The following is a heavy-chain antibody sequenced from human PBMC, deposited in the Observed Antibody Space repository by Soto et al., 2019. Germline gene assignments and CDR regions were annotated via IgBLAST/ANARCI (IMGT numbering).Heavy chain of an antibody. D-gene: IGHD6-13*01. Sequence: QVQLPQWGAGLLKPSETLSLTCAVYGGSFSGYYWSWIRQPPGKGLEWIGEINHSGSTNYNPSLKSRVTISVDTSKNQFSLKLSSVTAADTAVYYCARGLTGGQPGIAAAGAYYFDYWGQGTLVTVSS. CDR1: GGSFSGYY. CDR3: ARGLTGGQPGIAAAGAYYFDY. CDR2: INHSGST. V-gene: IGHV4-34*01. J-gene: IGHJ4*02.